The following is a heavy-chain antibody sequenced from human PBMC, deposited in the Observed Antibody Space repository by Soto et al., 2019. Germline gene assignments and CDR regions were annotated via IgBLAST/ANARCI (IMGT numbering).Heavy chain of an antibody. CDR2: VYYSGST. CDR3: ARIAVSGPTSSFDY. D-gene: IGHD6-19*01. V-gene: IGHV4-39*01. J-gene: IGHJ4*02. CDR1: GGSISNSSYY. Sequence: PSETLSLTCTISGGSISNSSYYWGWIRQPPGKGLEWIGSVYYSGSTYYNPSLKSRATISVDTSKTQFSPKLRSVTAADTAVYYCARIAVSGPTSSFDYWGQGTLVTVSS.